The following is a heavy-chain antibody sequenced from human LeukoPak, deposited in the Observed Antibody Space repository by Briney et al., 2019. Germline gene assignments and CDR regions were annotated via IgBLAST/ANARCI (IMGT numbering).Heavy chain of an antibody. V-gene: IGHV3-73*01. D-gene: IGHD1-14*01. CDR2: IRSKPNNFAA. CDR1: GFSLSDSA. CDR3: TSALDRITAAA. J-gene: IGHJ5*02. Sequence: AGGSLRLSCAASGFSLSDSAMHWVRQASGKGLQWVGRIRSKPNNFAAAFAESVQGRFTISTDEAKNTAYLEMNGLKTEDTAVYYCTSALDRITAAAWGQGTLVTVSS.